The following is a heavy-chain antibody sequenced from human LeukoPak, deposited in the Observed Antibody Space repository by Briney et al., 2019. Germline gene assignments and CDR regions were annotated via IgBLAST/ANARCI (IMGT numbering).Heavy chain of an antibody. V-gene: IGHV1-8*01. CDR3: ARGLQWDRHNFDY. D-gene: IGHD1-26*01. CDR1: GHTFTSYD. Sequence: SVKVSCKASGHTFTSYDINWVRQATGQGLEWMGWMNPNSGNTGYAQKFQGRVTMTRNTSISTAYMELSSLRSEDTAVYYCARGLQWDRHNFDYWGQGTLVTVSS. J-gene: IGHJ4*02. CDR2: MNPNSGNT.